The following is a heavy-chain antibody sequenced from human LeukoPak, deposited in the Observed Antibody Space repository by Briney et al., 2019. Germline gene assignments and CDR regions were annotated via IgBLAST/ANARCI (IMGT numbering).Heavy chain of an antibody. CDR1: GGSISSGSFY. CDR2: IYTSGST. V-gene: IGHV4-61*02. Sequence: SQTLSLTCTVSGGSISSGSFYWSRIRQPAGKGLEWIGRIYTSGSTNYNPSLKSRVTISVDTSKNQFSLKLSSVTAADTAVYYCARGRYSNGNWFDPWGQGTLVTVSS. J-gene: IGHJ5*02. CDR3: ARGRYSNGNWFDP. D-gene: IGHD6-19*01.